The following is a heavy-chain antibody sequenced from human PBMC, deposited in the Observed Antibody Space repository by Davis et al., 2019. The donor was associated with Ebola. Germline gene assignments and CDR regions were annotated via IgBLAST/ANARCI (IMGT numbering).Heavy chain of an antibody. V-gene: IGHV1-69*06. D-gene: IGHD5-18*01. CDR2: IIPMFGTV. CDR3: TIAFDRRRYGSWFDP. Sequence: SVKVSCKASGDTLGTYGLNWVRQAPGQGLEWMGGIIPMFGTVSHAQKFQGRVTIIADKSTSTAYMEVSSLTSEDTAIYYCTIAFDRRRYGSWFDPWGQGTPVTVSS. CDR1: GDTLGTYG. J-gene: IGHJ5*02.